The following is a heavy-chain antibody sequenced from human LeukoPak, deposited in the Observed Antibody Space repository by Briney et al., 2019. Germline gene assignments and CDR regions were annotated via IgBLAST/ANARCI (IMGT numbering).Heavy chain of an antibody. CDR3: ARGPLVTIFGGEDY. CDR1: GYTFTGYY. Sequence: EASVKVSCKASGYTFTGYYMHWVRQAPGQGLEWMGWINPNSGGTNYAQKFQGRVTMTRDTSISTAYMELSRLRSDDTAVYYCARGPLVTIFGGEDYWGQGTPVTVSS. D-gene: IGHD3-3*01. CDR2: INPNSGGT. V-gene: IGHV1-2*02. J-gene: IGHJ4*02.